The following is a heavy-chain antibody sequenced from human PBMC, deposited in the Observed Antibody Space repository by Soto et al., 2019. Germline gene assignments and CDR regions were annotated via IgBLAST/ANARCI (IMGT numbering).Heavy chain of an antibody. V-gene: IGHV3-30*04. J-gene: IGHJ3*02. CDR3: ASGDYYDSSGYYHAFDI. CDR2: ISYDGSNK. Sequence: GGSLRLSCAASGFTFSSYAMHWVRQAPGKGLEWVAVISYDGSNKYYADSVKGRFTISRDNSKNTLYLQMNSLRAEDTAVYYCASGDYYDSSGYYHAFDIWGQGTMVTVSS. CDR1: GFTFSSYA. D-gene: IGHD3-22*01.